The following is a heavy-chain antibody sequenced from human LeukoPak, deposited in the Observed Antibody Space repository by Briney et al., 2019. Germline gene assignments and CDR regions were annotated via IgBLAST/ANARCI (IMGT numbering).Heavy chain of an antibody. Sequence: GGSLRLSCAASGFTFSNAWMSWVRQAPGKGLEWVGRIKSKTDGGTTDYAAPVKGRFTISRDDSKNTLYLQMNSLKTEDTAVYYCTTSGYSYGYRWSVYFDYWGQGTLVTVSS. D-gene: IGHD5-18*01. V-gene: IGHV3-15*01. CDR3: TTSGYSYGYRWSVYFDY. J-gene: IGHJ4*02. CDR1: GFTFSNAW. CDR2: IKSKTDGGTT.